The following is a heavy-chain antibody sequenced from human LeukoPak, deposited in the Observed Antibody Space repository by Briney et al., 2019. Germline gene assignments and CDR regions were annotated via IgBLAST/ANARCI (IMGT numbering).Heavy chain of an antibody. D-gene: IGHD6-25*01. V-gene: IGHV4-38-2*02. CDR3: ARAGYYFDY. CDR1: GYSISSGYY. J-gene: IGHJ4*02. CDR2: IYHSGST. Sequence: SETLSLTCTVSGYSISSGYYWGWIRQPPGKGLEWIGSIYHSGSTYYNPSLKSRVTISVDTSKNQFSLKLSSVTAADTVVYYCARAGYYFDYWGQGTLVTVSS.